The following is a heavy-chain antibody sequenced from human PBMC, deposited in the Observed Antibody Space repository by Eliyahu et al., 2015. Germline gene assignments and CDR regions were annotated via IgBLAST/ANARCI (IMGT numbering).Heavy chain of an antibody. CDR2: IRYDGSNK. J-gene: IGHJ3*02. D-gene: IGHD1-26*01. Sequence: QVQLVESGGGVVQPGGSLRLSCAASGFXFXSYGMHWVRQAPGKGLGWVAFIRYDGSNKYYADSVKGRFTISRDNSKNTLYLQMNSLRAEDTAVYYCAKVRWELPWEDAFDIWGQGTMVTVSS. CDR1: GFXFXSYG. CDR3: AKVRWELPWEDAFDI. V-gene: IGHV3-30*02.